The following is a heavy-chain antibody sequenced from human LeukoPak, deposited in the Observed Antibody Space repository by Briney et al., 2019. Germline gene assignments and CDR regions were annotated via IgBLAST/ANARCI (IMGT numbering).Heavy chain of an antibody. J-gene: IGHJ6*03. Sequence: ASVKVSCKASGGTFSSYAISWVRQAPGQGLEWMGWISAYNGNTKYAQKLQGRVTMTTDTSTSTAYMELRSLRSDDTAVYYCARALYYYYYMDVWGKGTTVTVSS. CDR2: ISAYNGNT. V-gene: IGHV1-18*01. CDR1: GGTFSSYA. CDR3: ARALYYYYYMDV.